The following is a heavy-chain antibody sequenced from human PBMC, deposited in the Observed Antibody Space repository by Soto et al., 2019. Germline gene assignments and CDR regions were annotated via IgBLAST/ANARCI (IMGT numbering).Heavy chain of an antibody. CDR3: AREDSITMIVVAQSYRVFGY. V-gene: IGHV1-3*01. J-gene: IGHJ4*02. CDR2: INAGNGNT. Sequence: GASVKVSCKASGYTFTTYVMHWVRQAPGQRLEWMGWINAGNGNTKYSQKFQGRVTMTRDTSTSTVYMELSSLRSEDTAVYYCAREDSITMIVVAQSYRVFGYWGQGTLVTVSS. CDR1: GYTFTTYV. D-gene: IGHD3-22*01.